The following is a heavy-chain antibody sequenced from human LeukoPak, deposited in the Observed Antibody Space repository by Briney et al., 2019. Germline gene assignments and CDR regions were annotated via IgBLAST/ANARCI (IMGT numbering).Heavy chain of an antibody. J-gene: IGHJ4*02. V-gene: IGHV1-46*01. D-gene: IGHD6-19*01. CDR1: GYTFTSYY. CDR2: INPSGGST. Sequence: GASVKVSCKASGYTFTSYYMHWVRQAPGQGLEWMGIINPSGGSTSYAQKFQGRVTMTRDMSTSTVYMELSSLRSEDTAVYYCARDPYGYSSGWPVDYWGQGTLVTVSS. CDR3: ARDPYGYSSGWPVDY.